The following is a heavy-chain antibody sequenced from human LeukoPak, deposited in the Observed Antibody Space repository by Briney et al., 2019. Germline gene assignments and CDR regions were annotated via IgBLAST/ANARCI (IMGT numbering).Heavy chain of an antibody. CDR3: ARGSGSYVHYFDY. V-gene: IGHV4-59*01. Sequence: SETLSLTCTVSGGSISSYYWSWIRQPPGKGLEWIGYIYYSGSTNYNPSLKSRVTISVDTSKNQFSLKLSSVTAADTAVYYCARGSGSYVHYFDYWGQETLVTVSS. CDR2: IYYSGST. D-gene: IGHD1-26*01. CDR1: GGSISSYY. J-gene: IGHJ4*02.